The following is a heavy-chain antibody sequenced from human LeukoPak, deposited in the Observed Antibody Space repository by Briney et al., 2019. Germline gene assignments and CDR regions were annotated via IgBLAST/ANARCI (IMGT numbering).Heavy chain of an antibody. D-gene: IGHD4/OR15-4a*01. V-gene: IGHV3-7*01. CDR2: LNRDGSEA. J-gene: IGHJ4*02. CDR3: ARDFGPNSIDY. CDR1: GFTFGTYW. Sequence: GGSLRLSCTASGFTFGTYWMSWIRQTPEKGLGWVANLNRDGSEAYYLDSVKGRFTISRDNAKNSVYLQMNSLRADDTAVYYCARDFGPNSIDYWGQGTLVTVSS.